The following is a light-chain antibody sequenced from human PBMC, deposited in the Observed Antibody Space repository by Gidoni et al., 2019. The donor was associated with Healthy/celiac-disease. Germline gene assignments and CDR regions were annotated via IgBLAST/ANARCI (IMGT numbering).Light chain of an antibody. CDR2: GAS. CDR1: QSVSSSY. CDR3: QQYGSSPRT. J-gene: IGKJ1*01. V-gene: IGKV3-20*01. Sequence: PGTLSLSPGERATLSFRASQSVSSSYLAWYQQKPGQAPRLLIYGASSRATGIPDRFSGSGSGTDFTLTISRLEPEDFAVYYCQQYGSSPRTFGQGTKVEIK.